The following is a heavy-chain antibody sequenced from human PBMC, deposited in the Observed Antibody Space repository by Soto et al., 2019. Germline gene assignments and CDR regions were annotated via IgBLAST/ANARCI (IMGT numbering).Heavy chain of an antibody. CDR2: IYATGTT. CDR3: VRDGTKTLRDWFDP. D-gene: IGHD1-1*01. V-gene: IGHV4-4*07. J-gene: IGHJ5*02. Sequence: PXGTLSLTCTVSGASISGFYWSWTRKSSGKGLEWIGRIYATGTTDYNPSLKSRVMMSVDTSKKQFSLKLRSVTAADTAVYYCVRDGTKTLRDWFDPWGQGISVTVYS. CDR1: GASISGFY.